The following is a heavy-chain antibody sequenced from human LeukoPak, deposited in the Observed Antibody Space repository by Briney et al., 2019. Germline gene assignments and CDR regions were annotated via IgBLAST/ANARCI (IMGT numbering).Heavy chain of an antibody. CDR2: ISSSSYI. J-gene: IGHJ4*02. CDR1: GFTFSSYS. CDR3: ARGFDYYGSTYYFDY. D-gene: IGHD3-10*01. Sequence: AGGSLRLSCAASGFTFSSYSMNWVRQAPGKGLEWVSSISSSSYIYYADSVEGRFTISRDNAKNSLYLQMNSLRAEDTAVYYCARGFDYYGSTYYFDYWGQGTLVTVSS. V-gene: IGHV3-21*01.